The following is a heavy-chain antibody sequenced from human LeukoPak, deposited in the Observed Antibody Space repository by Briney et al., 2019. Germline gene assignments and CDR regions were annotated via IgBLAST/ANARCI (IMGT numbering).Heavy chain of an antibody. D-gene: IGHD4-17*01. V-gene: IGHV3-23*01. CDR1: GFTFSAYT. J-gene: IGHJ3*02. CDR3: ARDPNGDYIGAFDM. Sequence: GGSLRLSCTASGFTFSAYTMMWVRQAPGKGPEWVSAIRGGGGSAFYADSVKGRFTISRDNSKYTLFLQMNSLRAEDTAVYYCARDPNGDYIGAFDMWGPGTMVTVSS. CDR2: IRGGGGSA.